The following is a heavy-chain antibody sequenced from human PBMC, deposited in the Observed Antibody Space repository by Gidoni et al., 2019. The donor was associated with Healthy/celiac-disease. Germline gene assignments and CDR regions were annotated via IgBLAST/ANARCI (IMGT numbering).Heavy chain of an antibody. CDR3: AREKGGLTAMVDY. J-gene: IGHJ4*02. CDR1: GGSISSGGYY. CDR2: IYYSGST. V-gene: IGHV4-31*03. Sequence: QVQLQESGPGLVKHSQTLSLTCTVSGGSISSGGYYWSWIRQHPGKGLEWIGYIYYSGSTYYNPSLKSRVTISVDTSKNQFSLKLSSVTAADTAVYYCAREKGGLTAMVDYWGQGTLVTVSS. D-gene: IGHD5-18*01.